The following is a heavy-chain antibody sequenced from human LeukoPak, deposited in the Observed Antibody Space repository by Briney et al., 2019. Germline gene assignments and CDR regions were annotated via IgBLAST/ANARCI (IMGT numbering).Heavy chain of an antibody. Sequence: GGSLRLSCAASGITFSNYDMSWVRQAPGKGLEWVSAIRDSGGSTYYADSVKGRFTISRDNSKNTLYLQMNSLRAEDTAIYYCAKVKDYYYYAMDVWGLGTTVTVSS. V-gene: IGHV3-23*01. J-gene: IGHJ6*02. CDR2: IRDSGGST. CDR1: GITFSNYD. CDR3: AKVKDYYYYAMDV.